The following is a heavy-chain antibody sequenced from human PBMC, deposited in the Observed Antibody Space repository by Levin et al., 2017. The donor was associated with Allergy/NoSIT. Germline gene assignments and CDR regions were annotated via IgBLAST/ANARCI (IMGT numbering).Heavy chain of an antibody. CDR1: GFTFNNYA. D-gene: IGHD3-10*01. Sequence: GGSLRLSCAASGFTFNNYAMSWVRQAPGKGLEWVSSISDSGGSTYYADSVKGRFTISRDNSKNTLYLQMNSLRADDTAVYYCAKSFRLLDGSGHDAFDIWGQGTMVTVSS. CDR2: ISDSGGST. J-gene: IGHJ3*02. V-gene: IGHV3-23*01. CDR3: AKSFRLLDGSGHDAFDI.